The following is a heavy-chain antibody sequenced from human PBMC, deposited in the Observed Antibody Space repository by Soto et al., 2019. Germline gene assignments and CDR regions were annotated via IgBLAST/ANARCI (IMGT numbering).Heavy chain of an antibody. J-gene: IGHJ3*02. CDR3: AKPVSSSSSWYLAFDI. Sequence: GGSLRLSCAASGFTFSSYAMSWVRQAPGKGLEWVSAISGSGGSTYYADSVKGRFTISRDNSKNTLYLQMNSLRAEDTAVYYCAKPVSSSSSWYLAFDIWGQGTMVTVSS. V-gene: IGHV3-23*01. CDR2: ISGSGGST. CDR1: GFTFSSYA. D-gene: IGHD6-13*01.